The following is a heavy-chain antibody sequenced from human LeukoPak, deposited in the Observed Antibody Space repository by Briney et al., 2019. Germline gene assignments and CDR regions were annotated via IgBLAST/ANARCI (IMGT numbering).Heavy chain of an antibody. CDR2: IYYSGST. J-gene: IGHJ4*02. CDR3: ASIPGSRTSWFHFDN. Sequence: SETLSLTCTVSGGSISSSSYYWGWIRQPPGKGLEWIGSIYYSGSTYYNPSLKSRVTISVDTSKNQFSLKLSSVTAADTAVYYCASIPGSRTSWFHFDNWGQGTLVTVSS. CDR1: GGSISSSSYY. V-gene: IGHV4-39*01. D-gene: IGHD2-2*01.